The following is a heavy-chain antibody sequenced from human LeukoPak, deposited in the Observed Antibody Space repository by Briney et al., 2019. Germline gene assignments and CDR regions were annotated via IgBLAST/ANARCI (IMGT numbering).Heavy chain of an antibody. CDR2: ISGSGDST. J-gene: IGHJ2*01. CDR3: AKGAAVAGWYFDL. CDR1: GFTFSSYA. V-gene: IGHV3-23*01. Sequence: GGSLRLSCAASGFTFSSYAMSWVRQAPGKGLEWVSGISGSGDSTYYADSVKGRFTISRDNSKNTLYLQANSLRAEDTAVYYCAKGAAVAGWYFDLWGRGTLVTVSS. D-gene: IGHD6-19*01.